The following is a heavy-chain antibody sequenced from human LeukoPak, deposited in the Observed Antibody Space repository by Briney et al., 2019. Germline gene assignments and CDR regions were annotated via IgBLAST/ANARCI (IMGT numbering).Heavy chain of an antibody. CDR3: APRGTTSGNNWFAT. Sequence: GGSVSLSHAASGFTLSRYAMSCVRQAPGKGLECVSASTGSGGNTYYADSLKGRHTISRHNSKNTLYLHMNRLRAEDRPVYYCAPRGTTSGNNWFATWGEGALVTVSS. V-gene: IGHV3-23*01. CDR2: STGSGGNT. CDR1: GFTLSRYA. D-gene: IGHD4-17*01. J-gene: IGHJ5*02.